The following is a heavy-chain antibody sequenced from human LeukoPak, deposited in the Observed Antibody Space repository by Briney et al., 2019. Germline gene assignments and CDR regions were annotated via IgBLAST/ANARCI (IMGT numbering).Heavy chain of an antibody. J-gene: IGHJ4*02. Sequence: SETLSLTCTVSGGSISSYYWSWIRQPAGKGLEWIGRIYTSGSTNYNPSLKSRVTMSVDTSKNQFSLKLSSVTAADTAVYYCAGHSISMVRGVTDFDYWGQGTLVTVSS. CDR3: AGHSISMVRGVTDFDY. CDR1: GGSISSYY. D-gene: IGHD3-10*01. CDR2: IYTSGST. V-gene: IGHV4-4*07.